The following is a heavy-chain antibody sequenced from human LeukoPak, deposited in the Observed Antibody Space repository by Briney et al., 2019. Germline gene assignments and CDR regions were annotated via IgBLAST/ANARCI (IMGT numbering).Heavy chain of an antibody. D-gene: IGHD3-10*01. CDR1: GGSFSGYY. V-gene: IGHV4-34*01. CDR2: INHSGST. Sequence: SQTLSLTCAVYGGSFSGYYWSWIRQPPGKGLEWIGEINHSGSTNYNPSLKSRVTISVDTSKNQFSLKLSSVTAADTAVYYCARGQSLWFGEPRARGYYYYMHVWGKGTTVTVSS. J-gene: IGHJ6*03. CDR3: ARGQSLWFGEPRARGYYYYMHV.